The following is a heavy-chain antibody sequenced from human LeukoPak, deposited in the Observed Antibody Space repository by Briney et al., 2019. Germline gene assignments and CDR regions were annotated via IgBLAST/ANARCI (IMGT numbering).Heavy chain of an antibody. CDR1: GFTFSNYA. Sequence: GGSLRLSCSAAGFTFSNYAMHWVRQAPGKGLEYISAITRNGRTIYYADSVRVRFTISRDNSKNTLYLQMNSLRPEDTAVYYCVKALGYCSGGSCLAFDIWGQGTMVTVSS. CDR2: ITRNGRTI. J-gene: IGHJ3*02. CDR3: VKALGYCSGGSCLAFDI. V-gene: IGHV3-64D*06. D-gene: IGHD2-15*01.